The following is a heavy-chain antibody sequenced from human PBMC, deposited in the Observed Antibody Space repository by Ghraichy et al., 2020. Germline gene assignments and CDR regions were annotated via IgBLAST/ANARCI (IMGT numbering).Heavy chain of an antibody. Sequence: LSLTCAASGFPFSSYSMNWVRQAPGKGLEWVSYISSSGSTIYYADSVKGRFTMSRDNAKNSLYLQMNSLRDEDTAVYYCARNPELDYWGQGTLVTVSS. CDR3: ARNPELDY. CDR2: ISSSGSTI. CDR1: GFPFSSYS. V-gene: IGHV3-48*02. J-gene: IGHJ4*02.